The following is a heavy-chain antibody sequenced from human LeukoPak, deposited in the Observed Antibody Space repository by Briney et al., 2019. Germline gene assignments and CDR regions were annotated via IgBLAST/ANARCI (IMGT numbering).Heavy chain of an antibody. CDR2: ISYDGSNK. J-gene: IGHJ4*02. CDR1: GFTFSSYA. V-gene: IGHV3-30-3*01. Sequence: GGSLRLSCAASGFTFSSYAMHWVRQAPGKGLEGVAVISYDGSNKYYADYVKGRFTISRDNSKNTLYLQMNSLRAEDTALYYCAKGISYGSGSYYDYWGQGTLVTVSS. CDR3: AKGISYGSGSYYDY. D-gene: IGHD3-10*01.